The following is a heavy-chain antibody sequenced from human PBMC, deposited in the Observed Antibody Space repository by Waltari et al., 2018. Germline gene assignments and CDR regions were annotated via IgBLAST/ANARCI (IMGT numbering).Heavy chain of an antibody. CDR2: ISGDNSYT. Sequence: EVQLVESGGGLVQPGGSLRLSCVASGFMFSSYSMNWVRLAPGKGLEWVSSISGDNSYTYYSGSVKGRFTISRDNAKNSLFLQMNGLRDEDTAIYYCAKEGLGGDRQCDYWGQGTLVSVSS. J-gene: IGHJ4*02. CDR3: AKEGLGGDRQCDY. CDR1: GFMFSSYS. V-gene: IGHV3-21*06. D-gene: IGHD2-21*02.